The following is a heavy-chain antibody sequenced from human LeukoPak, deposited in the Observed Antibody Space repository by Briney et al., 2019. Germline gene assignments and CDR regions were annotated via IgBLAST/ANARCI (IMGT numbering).Heavy chain of an antibody. CDR2: ISYDGTDQ. CDR1: GFTFSSYA. D-gene: IGHD3-10*01. V-gene: IGHV3-30*04. Sequence: GGSLRLSCEGTGFTFSSYAMHWVRQAPGKGLEWVATISYDGTDQYYADPVKGRFTISRDNFKLTLYLQMNSLRADDTAVYYCARGSTMVRGVTYYYYYYMDVWGKGTTVTVSS. J-gene: IGHJ6*03. CDR3: ARGSTMVRGVTYYYYYYMDV.